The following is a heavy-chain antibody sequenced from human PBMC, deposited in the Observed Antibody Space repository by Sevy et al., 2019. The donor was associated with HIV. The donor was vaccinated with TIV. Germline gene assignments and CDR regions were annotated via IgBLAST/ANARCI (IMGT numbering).Heavy chain of an antibody. CDR2: IYFTGNT. D-gene: IGHD4-4*01. CDR3: ARSYSDYSNALAFDY. J-gene: IGHJ4*02. Sequence: SETLSLTCSVSGGSISSYFWTWVRQSPGKGLEWIGNIYFTGNTDYSPSLKSRVTLSLDTSKSQFSLTLKSVTAADTAVYYCARSYSDYSNALAFDYWGQGTLVTVSS. CDR1: GGSISSYF. V-gene: IGHV4-59*01.